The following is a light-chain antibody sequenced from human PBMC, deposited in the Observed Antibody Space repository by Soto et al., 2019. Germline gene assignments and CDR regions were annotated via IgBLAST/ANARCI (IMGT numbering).Light chain of an antibody. V-gene: IGKV3-15*01. CDR1: QSIRSN. Sequence: EILMTQSPATLSVSPGKRATLSCRASQSIRSNLAWYQQKPGQAPRFVIYGASTRATGIPARFSGSGSGTEFTLTICSLQSEDFAVYYCLQYNDWPFTFGPGTKVDVK. CDR3: LQYNDWPFT. J-gene: IGKJ3*01. CDR2: GAS.